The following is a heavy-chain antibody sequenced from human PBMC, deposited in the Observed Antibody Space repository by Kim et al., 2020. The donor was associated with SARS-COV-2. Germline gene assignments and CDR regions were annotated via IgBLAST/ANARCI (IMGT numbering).Heavy chain of an antibody. J-gene: IGHJ6*01. CDR2: ISWNSGSI. V-gene: IGHV3-9*01. CDR1: GFTFDDYA. Sequence: GGSLRLSCAASGFTFDDYAMHWVRQAPGKGLEWVSGISWNSGSIGYADSVKGRFTISRDNAKNSLYLQMNSLRAEDTALYYCAKDGGYGSGSYYYYYYG. D-gene: IGHD3-10*01. CDR3: AKDGGYGSGSYYYYYYG.